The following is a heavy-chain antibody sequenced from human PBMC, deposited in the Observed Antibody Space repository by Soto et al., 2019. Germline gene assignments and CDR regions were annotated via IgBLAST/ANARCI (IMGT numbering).Heavy chain of an antibody. CDR1: GGSLSTNP. J-gene: IGHJ4*02. CDR2: TGSGTGPG. V-gene: IGHV1-69*06. Sequence: QVQLVQSGTEVKKPGSSVKVSCKASGGSLSTNPISWVRQAPGQGLAWMGGTGSGTGPGNHAQKFQGRLTVTADKATSTVYMELTNLSSDDTAVYYCARGETGGFCGCFDSWGQGTLVTVSS. D-gene: IGHD2-8*02. CDR3: ARGETGGFCGCFDS.